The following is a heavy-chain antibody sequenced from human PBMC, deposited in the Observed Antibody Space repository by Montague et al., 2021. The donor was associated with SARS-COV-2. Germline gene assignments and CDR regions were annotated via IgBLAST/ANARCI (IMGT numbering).Heavy chain of an antibody. CDR3: ARSGWEQHVRARYYYYYGMDI. Sequence: SETLSLTCTVSGGSISSYYWSWIRQPPGKGPEWIGEINHSGSTNYNPSLKSRVTISVDTPKNQFSLKLSSVTAADTAVYYCARSGWEQHVRARYYYYYGMDIWGQGTTVTVSS. CDR1: GGSISSYY. V-gene: IGHV4-34*01. J-gene: IGHJ6*02. D-gene: IGHD6-6*01. CDR2: INHSGST.